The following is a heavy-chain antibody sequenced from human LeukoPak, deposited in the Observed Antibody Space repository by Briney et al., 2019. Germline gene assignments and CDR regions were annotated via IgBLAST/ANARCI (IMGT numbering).Heavy chain of an antibody. J-gene: IGHJ4*02. CDR1: GGSFSGYY. CDR3: ARGRTKGSGWYWGY. Sequence: PSETLSLTCAVYGGSFSGYYWSWIRQPPGKGLEWIGEINHSGSTNYNPSLKSRVTISVDTSKNQFSLKLSSVTAADTAVYYCARGRTKGSGWYWGYWGQGTLVTVSS. V-gene: IGHV4-34*01. CDR2: INHSGST. D-gene: IGHD6-19*01.